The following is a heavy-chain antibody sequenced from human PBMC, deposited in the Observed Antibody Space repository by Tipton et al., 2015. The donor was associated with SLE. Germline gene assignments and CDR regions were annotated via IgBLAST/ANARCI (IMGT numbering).Heavy chain of an antibody. J-gene: IGHJ4*02. CDR1: GFTFSRHW. CDR3: ARDRGWGSSREVDY. CDR2: IKEDGSEK. D-gene: IGHD7-27*01. Sequence: SLRLSCAASGFTFSRHWMNWVRQAPGKGLEWVANIKEDGSEKYHGDSVKGRFTISRDNAKNSLYLQMNSLRAEGTAVYYCARDRGWGSSREVDYWGQGTLVTVSS. V-gene: IGHV3-7*01.